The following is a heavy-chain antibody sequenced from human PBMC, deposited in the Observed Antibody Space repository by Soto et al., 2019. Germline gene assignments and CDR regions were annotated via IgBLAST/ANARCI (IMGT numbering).Heavy chain of an antibody. J-gene: IGHJ5*02. V-gene: IGHV3-11*06. Sequence: SGGSLRLSCAASGFTFSDYYMSWIRQAPGKGLEWVSYISSSSSYTNYADSVKGRFTISRDNAKNSLYLQMNSLRAEDTAEYYCERERVLQADGMDCFDPWGQGSLVTVSS. CDR2: ISSSSSYT. CDR1: GFTFSDYY. CDR3: ERERVLQADGMDCFDP. D-gene: IGHD6-13*01.